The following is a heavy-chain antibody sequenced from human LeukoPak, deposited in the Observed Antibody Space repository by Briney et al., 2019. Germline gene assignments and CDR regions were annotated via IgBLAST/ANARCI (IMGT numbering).Heavy chain of an antibody. CDR2: IYYSGST. V-gene: IGHV4-39*01. J-gene: IGHJ6*03. CDR3: ARFEAYPLYYYYYMDV. CDR1: GGSISSSSYY. Sequence: SETLSLTCTVSGGSISSSSYYWGWIRQPPGKGLEWIGSIYYSGSTYYNPSLKSRVTISVDTSKNQFSLKLSSVTAADTAVYYCARFEAYPLYYYYYMDVWGKGTTVTVSS.